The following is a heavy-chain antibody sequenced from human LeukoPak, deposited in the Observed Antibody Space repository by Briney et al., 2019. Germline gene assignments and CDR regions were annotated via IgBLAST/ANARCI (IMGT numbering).Heavy chain of an antibody. Sequence: SQTLSLTCTVSGGSISSGDYNWSWIRHPPGKALEWIGYIYYSGSTYYNPSLKSRVTISVDTSKNQFSLKLSSVTAADTAVYYCARRVYSGSYWAWFDPWGQGTLVTVSS. CDR3: ARRVYSGSYWAWFDP. D-gene: IGHD1-26*01. CDR2: IYYSGST. V-gene: IGHV4-30-4*01. CDR1: GGSISSGDYN. J-gene: IGHJ5*02.